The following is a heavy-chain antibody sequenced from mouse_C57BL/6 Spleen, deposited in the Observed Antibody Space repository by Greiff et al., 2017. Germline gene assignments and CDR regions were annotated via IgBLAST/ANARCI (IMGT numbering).Heavy chain of an antibody. CDR1: GYTFTSYG. J-gene: IGHJ4*01. D-gene: IGHD1-1*01. Sequence: VKLMESGAELARPGASVKLSCKASGYTFTSYGISWVKQRTGQGLEWIGEIYPRSGNTYYNEKFKGKATLTADKSSSTAYMELRSLTSEDSAVYFCAREDYYGSSPWLMDYWGQGTSVTVAS. CDR2: IYPRSGNT. V-gene: IGHV1-81*01. CDR3: AREDYYGSSPWLMDY.